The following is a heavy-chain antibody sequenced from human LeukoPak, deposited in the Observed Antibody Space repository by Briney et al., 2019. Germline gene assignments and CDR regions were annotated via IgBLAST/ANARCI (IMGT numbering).Heavy chain of an antibody. CDR1: GFPFSDHY. V-gene: IGHV3-11*01. J-gene: IGHJ4*02. CDR3: AKHAVYCPYGVCRTNFDY. Sequence: PGGSLRLSCAASGFPFSDHYMSWIRQAPGKGLEWLSYIHSGSNTISYADSVKGRFTISRDNAENSLFLQMNSLRAEDTAVYYCAKHAVYCPYGVCRTNFDYWGQGTLVTASS. D-gene: IGHD2-8*01. CDR2: IHSGSNTI.